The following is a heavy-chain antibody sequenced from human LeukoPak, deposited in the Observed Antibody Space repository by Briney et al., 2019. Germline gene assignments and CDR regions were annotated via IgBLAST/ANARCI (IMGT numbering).Heavy chain of an antibody. D-gene: IGHD3-16*01. Sequence: GGSLRLSCAASGFTFSSYSMDWVRQAPGKGLEWVASINHNGNVNYYVDSVKGRFTISRDNAKNSLYLQMSNLRAEDTAVYFCARGGGLDVWGQGATVTVSS. CDR2: INHNGNVN. CDR3: ARGGGLDV. V-gene: IGHV3-7*03. J-gene: IGHJ6*02. CDR1: GFTFSSYS.